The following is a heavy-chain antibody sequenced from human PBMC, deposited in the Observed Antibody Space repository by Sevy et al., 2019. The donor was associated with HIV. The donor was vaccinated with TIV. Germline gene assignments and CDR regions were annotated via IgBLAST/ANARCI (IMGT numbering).Heavy chain of an antibody. D-gene: IGHD3-16*01. CDR2: IKSKTDGATT. V-gene: IGHV3-15*01. CDR3: TTDGGGVHGAFDI. J-gene: IGHJ3*02. CDR1: GFTFSNAW. Sequence: GGSLRLSCAASGFTFSNAWMSWVRQAPGKGLEWFARIKSKTDGATTGYAAPVEGRFTISRDDSKNRVYLQMNSLKTEDTAVYYCTTDGGGVHGAFDIWGQGTMVTVSS.